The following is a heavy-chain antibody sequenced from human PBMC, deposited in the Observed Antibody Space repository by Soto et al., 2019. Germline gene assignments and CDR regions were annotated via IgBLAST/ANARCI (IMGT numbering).Heavy chain of an antibody. D-gene: IGHD3-10*01. CDR1: GFTFSSYG. J-gene: IGHJ6*02. V-gene: IGHV3-33*01. Sequence: HPGGSLRLSCAASGFTFSSYGMHWVRQAPGKGLEWVAVIWYDGSNKYYADSVKGRFTISRDNSKNTLYLQMNSLRAEDTAVYYCARWSGLYGPTYYYYGMDVWGQGTTVTVSS. CDR3: ARWSGLYGPTYYYYGMDV. CDR2: IWYDGSNK.